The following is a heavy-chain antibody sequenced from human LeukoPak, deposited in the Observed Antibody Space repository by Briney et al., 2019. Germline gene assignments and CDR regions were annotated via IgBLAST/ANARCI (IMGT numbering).Heavy chain of an antibody. Sequence: SETLSLTCAVYGGSFSGYYWSWIRQPPGKGLEWIGEINHSGSTNYNPSLKSRVTISVGTSKNQFSLKLSSVTAADTAVYYCARGLEGSIWGSYRYRYYFDYWGQGTLVTVSS. CDR3: ARGLEGSIWGSYRYRYYFDY. D-gene: IGHD3-16*02. CDR2: INHSGST. J-gene: IGHJ4*02. V-gene: IGHV4-34*01. CDR1: GGSFSGYY.